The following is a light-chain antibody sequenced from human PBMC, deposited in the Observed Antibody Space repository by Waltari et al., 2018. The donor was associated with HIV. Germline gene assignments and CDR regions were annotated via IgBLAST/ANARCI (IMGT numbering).Light chain of an antibody. Sequence: QSVLTQPPSVSAAPGQTVTISCSGARSNSRNNYVACYQQFPGTAPKLLIYDNNKRPSGIPDRVSGSKSGTSATLDIAGLQTGDEADYYCGTWDSALSGHYVFGTGTKVTVL. CDR1: RSNSRNNY. CDR3: GTWDSALSGHYV. V-gene: IGLV1-51*01. CDR2: DNN. J-gene: IGLJ1*01.